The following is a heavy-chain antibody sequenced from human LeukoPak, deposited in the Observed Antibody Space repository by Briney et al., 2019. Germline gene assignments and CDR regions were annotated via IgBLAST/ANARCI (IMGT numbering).Heavy chain of an antibody. CDR3: ARGYSGYDVRVGYYYYYMDV. Sequence: SETLSLTCAVYGGSFSGYYWSWIRQPPGKGLEWIGEINHSGSTNYNPSLKSRVTISVDTSKNQFSLKLSSVTAADTAVYYCARGYSGYDVRVGYYYYYMDVWGKGTTVTVSS. CDR1: GGSFSGYY. V-gene: IGHV4-34*01. D-gene: IGHD5-12*01. CDR2: INHSGST. J-gene: IGHJ6*03.